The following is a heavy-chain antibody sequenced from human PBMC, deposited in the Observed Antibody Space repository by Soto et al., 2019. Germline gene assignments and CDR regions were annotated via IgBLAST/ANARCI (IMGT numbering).Heavy chain of an antibody. CDR3: ARGALRVYYLDY. J-gene: IGHJ4*02. Sequence: EAQLVESGGGLVQPGGSLRLSCAASGFTFSTYWMHWVRQAPGGGLVWVSRIKGDESNTNYADSVEGRFTISRDNAKNTLYLHMNSLRVEDTAIYYCARGALRVYYLDYWGQGVLVTVSS. CDR1: GFTFSTYW. V-gene: IGHV3-74*01. CDR2: IKGDESNT. D-gene: IGHD3-10*01.